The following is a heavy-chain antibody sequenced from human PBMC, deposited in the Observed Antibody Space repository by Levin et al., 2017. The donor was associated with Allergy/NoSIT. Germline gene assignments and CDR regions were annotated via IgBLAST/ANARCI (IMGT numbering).Heavy chain of an antibody. V-gene: IGHV6-1*01. Sequence: PSETLSLTCAISGDSVSSNSAAWNWIRQSPSRGLEWLGRTYYRSKWYNDYAVSVKSRITINPDTSKNQFSLQLNSVTPEDTAVYYCARDNGATTPYYYYYYGMDVWGQGTTVTVSS. D-gene: IGHD1-26*01. CDR2: TYYRSKWYN. CDR1: GDSVSSNSAA. J-gene: IGHJ6*02. CDR3: ARDNGATTPYYYYYYGMDV.